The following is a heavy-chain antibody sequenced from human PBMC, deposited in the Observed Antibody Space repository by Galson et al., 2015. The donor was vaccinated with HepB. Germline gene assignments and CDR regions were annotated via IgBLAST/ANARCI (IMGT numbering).Heavy chain of an antibody. CDR1: GFTFSSYA. CDR3: ASCSRGGDCYSFDY. CDR2: ISYDGSNK. V-gene: IGHV3-30-3*01. J-gene: IGHJ4*02. Sequence: LRLSCAASGFTFSSYAMHWVRQAPGKGLEWVAVISYDGSNKYYADSVKGRFTISRDNSKNTLYLQMNSLRAEDTAVYYCASCSRGGDCYSFDYWGQGALVTVSS. D-gene: IGHD2-21*02.